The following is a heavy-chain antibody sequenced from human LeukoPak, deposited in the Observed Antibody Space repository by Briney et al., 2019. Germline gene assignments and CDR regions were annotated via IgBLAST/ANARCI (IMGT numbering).Heavy chain of an antibody. Sequence: ASVKVSCKASGYTFTSYDINWVRQATGQGLEWMGWMNPNSGNTGYAQEFQGRVTMTRNTSISTAYMELSSLRSEDTAVYYCARGAGYYDILTGPYYYYYGMDVWGQGTTVTVSS. V-gene: IGHV1-8*01. CDR1: GYTFTSYD. CDR2: MNPNSGNT. CDR3: ARGAGYYDILTGPYYYYYGMDV. D-gene: IGHD3-9*01. J-gene: IGHJ6*02.